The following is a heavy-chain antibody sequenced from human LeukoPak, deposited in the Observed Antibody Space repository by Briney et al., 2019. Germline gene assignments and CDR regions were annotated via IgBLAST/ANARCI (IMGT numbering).Heavy chain of an antibody. Sequence: SGATLVNPTQTLTLTCTLSGFSLSTSGAGVDWIRQPPAKALEWLPLLYWDDHKRYRPSLKTRLTITKHTSKNQVVLTITNMDPVDTATYYCAHRAKILADAFDIWGQGKMVTVSS. V-gene: IGHV2-5*02. CDR1: GFSLSTSGAG. J-gene: IGHJ3*02. CDR3: AHRAKILADAFDI. CDR2: LYWDDHK. D-gene: IGHD3-3*02.